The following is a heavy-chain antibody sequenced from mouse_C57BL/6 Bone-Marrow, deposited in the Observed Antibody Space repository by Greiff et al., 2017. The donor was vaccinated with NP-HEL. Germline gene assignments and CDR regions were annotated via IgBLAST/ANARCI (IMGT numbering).Heavy chain of an antibody. Sequence: EVHLVESGGGLVKPGGSLKLSCAASGFTFSSYAMSWVRQTPEKRLEWVATISDGGSYTYYPDNVKGRFTISRDNAKNNLYLQMSHLKSEDTAMYYCARDHPTGPAYWGQGTLVTVSA. CDR3: ARDHPTGPAY. CDR1: GFTFSSYA. J-gene: IGHJ3*01. CDR2: ISDGGSYT. D-gene: IGHD4-1*02. V-gene: IGHV5-4*01.